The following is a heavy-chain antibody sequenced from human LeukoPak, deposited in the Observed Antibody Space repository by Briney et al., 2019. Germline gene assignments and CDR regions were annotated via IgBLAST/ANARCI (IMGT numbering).Heavy chain of an antibody. V-gene: IGHV4-4*07. Sequence: SETLSLTCTVSGGSISSYYWSWIRQPAGKGLEWIGRIYTSGSTNYNPSLKSRVTISVDTSKNQFSLKLSSVTAADTAVYYCARTITMIVVEASYFDYWGQGTLVTVSS. J-gene: IGHJ4*02. CDR2: IYTSGST. CDR3: ARTITMIVVEASYFDY. CDR1: GGSISSYY. D-gene: IGHD3-22*01.